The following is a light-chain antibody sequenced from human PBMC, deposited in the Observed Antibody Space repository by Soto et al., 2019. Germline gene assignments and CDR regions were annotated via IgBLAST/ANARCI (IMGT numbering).Light chain of an antibody. CDR2: DAS. J-gene: IGKJ1*01. CDR3: QQYNSYPCT. Sequence: DIQMTQSPSTLSASVGDRVTITCRASQSISSWLAWYQQKPGKAPKLMIYDASSLQSGFPATFSGSGSGTEFTLTISSLQPDDFVTYYCQQYNSYPCTFGQGTKVDIK. V-gene: IGKV1-5*01. CDR1: QSISSW.